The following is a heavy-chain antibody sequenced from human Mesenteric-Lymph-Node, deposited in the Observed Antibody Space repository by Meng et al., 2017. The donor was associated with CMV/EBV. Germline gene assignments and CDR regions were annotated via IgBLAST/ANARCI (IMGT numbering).Heavy chain of an antibody. J-gene: IGHJ6*02. V-gene: IGHV3-7*01. CDR2: IKQDGSEK. Sequence: LSLTCAASGFTFSSYWMSWVRQAPGKGLEWVANIKQDGSEKYYVDSVKGRFTISRDNAKNSLYLQMNSLRAEDTAVYYCARDEYCSSTSCYNYGMDVWGQGTTVTVSS. CDR3: ARDEYCSSTSCYNYGMDV. CDR1: GFTFSSYW. D-gene: IGHD2-2*01.